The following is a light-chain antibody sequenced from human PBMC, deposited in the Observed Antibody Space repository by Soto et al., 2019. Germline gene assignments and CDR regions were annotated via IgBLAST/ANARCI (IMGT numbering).Light chain of an antibody. Sequence: IRMTQSPSSFSASTGDRVTITCRASQDIASWLAWYQQRPGKAPVLLIFGASILQSGVSSRFSGSGAGTEFNLTINSLQPEDFGVYYCQQAHNLPVTFGGGTRLEIK. J-gene: IGKJ5*01. V-gene: IGKV1-12*01. CDR2: GAS. CDR1: QDIASW. CDR3: QQAHNLPVT.